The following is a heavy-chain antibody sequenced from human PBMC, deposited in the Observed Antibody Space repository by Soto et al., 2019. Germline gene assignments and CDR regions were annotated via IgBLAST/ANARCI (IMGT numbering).Heavy chain of an antibody. D-gene: IGHD3-3*01. CDR3: ARALGNYDFWSGYGQGGMDV. Sequence: SETLSLTCAVYGGSFSGYYWSWIRQPPGKGLEWIGEINHSGSTNYNPSLKSRVTISVDTSKNQFSMKLSSVTAADTAVYYFARALGNYDFWSGYGQGGMDVWGQGTTVTVSS. V-gene: IGHV4-34*01. CDR1: GGSFSGYY. J-gene: IGHJ6*02. CDR2: INHSGST.